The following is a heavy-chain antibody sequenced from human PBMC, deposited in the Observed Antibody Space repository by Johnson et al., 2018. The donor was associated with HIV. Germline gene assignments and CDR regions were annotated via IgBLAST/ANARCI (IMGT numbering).Heavy chain of an antibody. V-gene: IGHV3-74*01. CDR3: VRTSCTGARCLGYDPFDV. J-gene: IGHJ3*01. D-gene: IGHD3-16*01. CDR1: GFTFNDHW. CDR2: INGDGSRT. Sequence: EVQLVESGGRLVQPGGSLRLSCVASGFTFNDHWMQWVRQAPGKGLVWVSRINGDGSRTSYADSVKGRFTIARDNAKNTLFLEMKSLRAEDTAVYYCVRTSCTGARCLGYDPFDVWGQGTMVTVSS.